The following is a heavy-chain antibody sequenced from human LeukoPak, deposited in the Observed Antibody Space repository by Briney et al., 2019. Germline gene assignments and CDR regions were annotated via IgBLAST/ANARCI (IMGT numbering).Heavy chain of an antibody. Sequence: SGGSLRLSCAASGFIFSQYSINWVRQAPGKGLEWVAVISYDGSNKYYADSVKGRFTISRDNSKNTLYLQMNSLRAEDTAVYYCAKAQPRIVVTSFYYYYGVDVWGQGTTVTVSS. CDR2: ISYDGSNK. D-gene: IGHD3-22*01. CDR3: AKAQPRIVVTSFYYYYGVDV. V-gene: IGHV3-30*18. CDR1: GFIFSQYS. J-gene: IGHJ6*02.